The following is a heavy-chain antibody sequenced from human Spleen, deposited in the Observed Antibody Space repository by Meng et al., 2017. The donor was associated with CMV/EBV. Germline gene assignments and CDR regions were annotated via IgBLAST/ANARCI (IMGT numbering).Heavy chain of an antibody. V-gene: IGHV3-21*01. Sequence: GESLKISCAASGFTFSSYSMNWVRQAPGKGLEWVSSISSSSSYIYYADSVKGRFTISRDNSKNTLYLQMNSLRAEDTAVYYCAKGEIDYWGQGTLVTVSS. J-gene: IGHJ4*02. D-gene: IGHD1-26*01. CDR3: AKGEIDY. CDR1: GFTFSSYS. CDR2: ISSSSSYI.